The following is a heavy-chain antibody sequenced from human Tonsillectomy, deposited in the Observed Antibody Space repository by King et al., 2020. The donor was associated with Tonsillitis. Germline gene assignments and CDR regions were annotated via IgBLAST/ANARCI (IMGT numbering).Heavy chain of an antibody. D-gene: IGHD3-22*01. CDR1: GYPFSTFG. CDR3: ARNRATMIAYYFDY. J-gene: IGHJ4*01. Sequence: QLVQSGAEVKVPGASVKGSCKASGYPFSTFGINWVRQAPGQGLEGLGWISTYNGNTNYPQKLQGRVTMTTDTSTSTAYMELRSLRSDDTAVYYCARNRATMIAYYFDYWGHGTLVTVSA. CDR2: ISTYNGNT. V-gene: IGHV1-18*01.